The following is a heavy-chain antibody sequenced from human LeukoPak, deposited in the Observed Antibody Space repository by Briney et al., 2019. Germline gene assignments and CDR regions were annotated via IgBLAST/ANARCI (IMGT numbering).Heavy chain of an antibody. V-gene: IGHV3-30*04. CDR1: GLTFSSYA. J-gene: IGHJ4*02. D-gene: IGHD6-13*01. Sequence: GGSLRLSCAASGLTFSSYAMHWVRQAPGKGLEWVAVISYDGSNKYYADSVKGRFTISRDNSKNTLYLQMNSLRAEDTAVYYCARSPQQQLVHDAFFDYWGQGTLVTVSS. CDR3: ARSPQQQLVHDAFFDY. CDR2: ISYDGSNK.